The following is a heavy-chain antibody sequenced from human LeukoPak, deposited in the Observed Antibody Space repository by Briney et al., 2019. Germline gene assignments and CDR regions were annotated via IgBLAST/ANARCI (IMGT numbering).Heavy chain of an antibody. CDR3: ARVGQYYDILTGYSSPENWFDP. Sequence: SETLSLTCTVSGGSISSGDYYWSWIRQPPGKGLEWIGYIYYSGSTYYNPSLKSRVTISVDTSKNQFSLKLSSVTAADTAVYYCARVGQYYDILTGYSSPENWFDPWGQGTLVTVSS. CDR2: IYYSGST. V-gene: IGHV4-30-4*08. J-gene: IGHJ5*02. D-gene: IGHD3-9*01. CDR1: GGSISSGDYY.